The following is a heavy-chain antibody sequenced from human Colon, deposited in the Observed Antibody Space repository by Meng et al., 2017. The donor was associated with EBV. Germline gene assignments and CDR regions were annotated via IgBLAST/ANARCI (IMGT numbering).Heavy chain of an antibody. CDR1: GGPSSNFY. V-gene: IGHV4-34*01. CDR2: MNQSGST. D-gene: IGHD2-15*01. CDR3: ARAWGYCSSGSCRTG. Sequence: QVQPQQWGAGLLKPSETLSLTCAVYGGPSSNFYWSWIRQPPGKGLEWIGEMNQSGSTNYNPSLKSRVTISVDASKNQFSLKLSSVTAADTAVYYCARAWGYCSSGSCRTGWGQGTLVTVPS. J-gene: IGHJ4*02.